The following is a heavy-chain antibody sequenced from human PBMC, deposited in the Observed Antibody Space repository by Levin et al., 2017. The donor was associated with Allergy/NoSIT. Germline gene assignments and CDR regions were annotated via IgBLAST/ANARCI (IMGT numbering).Heavy chain of an antibody. V-gene: IGHV4-31*03. D-gene: IGHD2-2*01. CDR3: AREVPSKDIVVVPAAIRGGAPYYMDV. CDR2: IYYSGST. Sequence: RSQTLSLPCTVSGGSISSGGYYWSWIRQHPGKGLEWIGYIYYSGSTYYNPSLKSRVTISVDTSKNQFSLKLSSVTAADTAVYYCAREVPSKDIVVVPAAIRGGAPYYMDVWGKGTTVTVSS. CDR1: GGSISSGGYY. J-gene: IGHJ6*03.